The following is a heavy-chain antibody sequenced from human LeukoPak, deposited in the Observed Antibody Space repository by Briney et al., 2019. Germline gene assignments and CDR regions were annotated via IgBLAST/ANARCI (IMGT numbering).Heavy chain of an antibody. D-gene: IGHD2-21*02. CDR2: IFADGSTT. CDR3: ARELPREVTLDY. CDR1: EFNFSSYG. Sequence: GGSLRLSCVASEFNFSSYGMQWVRQAPGKGLVWVSRIFADGSTTSYADSVKGRFTVSRDNAKNTLYLQMDSLRAEDTAVYYCARELPREVTLDYWGQGTLVTVSP. V-gene: IGHV3-74*01. J-gene: IGHJ4*01.